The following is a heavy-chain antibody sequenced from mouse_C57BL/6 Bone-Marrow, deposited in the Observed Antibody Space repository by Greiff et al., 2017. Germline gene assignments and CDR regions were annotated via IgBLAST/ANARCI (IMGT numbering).Heavy chain of an antibody. V-gene: IGHV14-4*01. CDR3: TTYSYGDDDYAMDY. CDR1: GFNIKDDY. CDR2: IDPENGDT. Sequence: EVQLQQSGAELVKPGASVKLSCTASGFNIKDDYMHWVKQRPEQSLEWIGWIDPENGDTAYASKFQGKATLTADKSSNTAYLQLSTLTSEDTSVYYSTTYSYGDDDYAMDYWGQGTSVTVSS. D-gene: IGHD2-2*01. J-gene: IGHJ4*01.